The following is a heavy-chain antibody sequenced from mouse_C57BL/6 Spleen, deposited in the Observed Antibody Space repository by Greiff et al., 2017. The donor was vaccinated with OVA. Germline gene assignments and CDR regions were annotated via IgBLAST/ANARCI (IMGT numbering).Heavy chain of an antibody. D-gene: IGHD2-4*01. CDR2: INPNNGGT. Sequence: LVKPGASVKIPCKASGYTFTDYNMDWVKQSHGKSLEWIGDINPNNGGTIYNQKFKGKATLTVDKSSSTAYMELRSLTSEDTAVYYCARLHYDYDWFAYWGQGTLVTVSA. J-gene: IGHJ3*01. CDR1: GYTFTDYN. V-gene: IGHV1-18*01. CDR3: ARLHYDYDWFAY.